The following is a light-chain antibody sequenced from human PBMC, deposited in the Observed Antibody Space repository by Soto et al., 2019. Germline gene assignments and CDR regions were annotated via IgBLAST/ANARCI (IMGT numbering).Light chain of an antibody. CDR3: QQSYSSPPT. CDR2: AAS. V-gene: IGKV1-39*01. Sequence: DIQMTQSPSSLSASVGDRVTSTCRASQSISNYLNWYQQKPGKAPKILIYAASSLQSGVPSRFSGSRSGPDFTLTISSLQPEDFATYYCQQSYSSPPTFGQGTKVDNK. J-gene: IGKJ1*01. CDR1: QSISNY.